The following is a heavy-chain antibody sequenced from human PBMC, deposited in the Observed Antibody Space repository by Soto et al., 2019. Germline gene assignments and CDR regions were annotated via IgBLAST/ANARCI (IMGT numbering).Heavy chain of an antibody. CDR3: ARGERYYMDV. V-gene: IGHV1-69*06. J-gene: IGHJ6*03. CDR1: GGTLSSYA. CDR2: IIPICGTA. Sequence: SVKVSCKASGGTLSSYAISWVRQAPGQGLEWMGGIIPICGTANYAQKFQGRVTITADTSTSTAYMELSSLRSEDTAVYYCARGERYYMDVWGKGTTVTVSS.